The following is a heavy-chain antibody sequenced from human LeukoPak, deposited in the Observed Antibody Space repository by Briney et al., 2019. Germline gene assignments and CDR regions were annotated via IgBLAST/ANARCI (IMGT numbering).Heavy chain of an antibody. Sequence: PGGSLRLSCAASGLTFSSYSMNWVRQAPGKGLEWVSYISSSSSTIYYADSVKGRFTISRDNAKNSLYLQMNSLRAEDTAVYYCARAFSVVVVPAAMLDYWGQGTLVTVSS. CDR1: GLTFSSYS. CDR2: ISSSSSTI. J-gene: IGHJ4*02. V-gene: IGHV3-48*04. D-gene: IGHD2-2*01. CDR3: ARAFSVVVVPAAMLDY.